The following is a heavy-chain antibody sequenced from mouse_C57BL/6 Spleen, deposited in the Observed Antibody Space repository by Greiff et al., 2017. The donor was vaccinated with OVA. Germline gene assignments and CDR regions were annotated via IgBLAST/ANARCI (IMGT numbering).Heavy chain of an antibody. CDR1: GYTFTSYW. J-gene: IGHJ4*01. CDR3: ARWPITTVVATDYAMDY. Sequence: QVQLQQSGAELAKPGASVKLSCKASGYTFTSYWMHWVKQRPGQGLEWIGYINPSSGYTKYNQKFKYKATLTADKSSSTAYMQLSSLTYEDSAVYYCARWPITTVVATDYAMDYWGQGTSVTVSS. CDR2: INPSSGYT. D-gene: IGHD1-1*01. V-gene: IGHV1-7*01.